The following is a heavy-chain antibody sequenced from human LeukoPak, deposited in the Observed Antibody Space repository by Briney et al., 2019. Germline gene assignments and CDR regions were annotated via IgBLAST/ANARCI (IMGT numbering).Heavy chain of an antibody. CDR2: IIPIFGTA. D-gene: IGHD6-19*01. J-gene: IGHJ5*02. Sequence: ASVKVSCKASGGTFSSYAISWVRQAPGQGLEWMGGIIPIFGTANYAQKFQGRVTITADESTSTAYMELSSLRSEDTAVYYCVRWDSSGWYPRWFDPWGQGTLVTVSS. CDR3: VRWDSSGWYPRWFDP. CDR1: GGTFSSYA. V-gene: IGHV1-69*13.